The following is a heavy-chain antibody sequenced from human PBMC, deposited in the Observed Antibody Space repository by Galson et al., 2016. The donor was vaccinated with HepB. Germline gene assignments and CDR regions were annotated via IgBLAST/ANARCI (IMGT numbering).Heavy chain of an antibody. V-gene: IGHV3-23*01. Sequence: SLRLSCAASGFTFRNYAMSWVRQAPGKGLEWVSGIRGSSSSAYYADSVKGRFTVSRDNSKNTLYLQMNSLRAEDTAVYYCAKDQWEWPTSYYYYYTDVWGTGTTVTVSS. CDR1: GFTFRNYA. D-gene: IGHD1-26*01. CDR3: AKDQWEWPTSYYYYYTDV. CDR2: IRGSSSSA. J-gene: IGHJ6*03.